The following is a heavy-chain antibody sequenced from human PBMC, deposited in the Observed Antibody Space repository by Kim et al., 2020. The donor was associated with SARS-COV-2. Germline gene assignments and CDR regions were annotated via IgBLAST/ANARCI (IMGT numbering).Heavy chain of an antibody. CDR3: ARLAGRGVGGTRGLDY. V-gene: IGHV4-61*07. J-gene: IGHJ4*02. Sequence: PSLKGRVTISVDTSNNQLSLKVTSVTAADTAVYYCARLAGRGVGGTRGLDYWGQGILVAVSS. D-gene: IGHD1-26*01.